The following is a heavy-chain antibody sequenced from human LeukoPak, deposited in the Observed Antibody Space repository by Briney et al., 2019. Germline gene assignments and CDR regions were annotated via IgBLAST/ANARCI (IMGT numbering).Heavy chain of an antibody. V-gene: IGHV3-33*01. J-gene: IGHJ3*02. D-gene: IGHD2-21*02. CDR3: ASVVVVTSLDAFDI. CDR1: GFTFSSYG. CDR2: IWYDGSNK. Sequence: GGSLRLSCAASGFTFSSYGMDWVRQAPGKGLEWVAFIWYDGSNKYYADSVKGRFTISRDNSKNTLYLQMNSLRAEDTAVYYCASVVVVTSLDAFDIWGQGTMVTVSS.